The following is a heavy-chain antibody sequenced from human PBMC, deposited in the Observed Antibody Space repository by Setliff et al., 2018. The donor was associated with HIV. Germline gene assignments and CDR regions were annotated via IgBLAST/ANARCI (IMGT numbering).Heavy chain of an antibody. D-gene: IGHD5-18*01. Sequence: TLSLTCTVSGGSISSSSYYWGWIRQPPGKGLEWIGSIYYSGSTYYNPSLRSRITISVDTSKNHFSLKLSSVTAADTAVYYCAREGKTALVTKYFDYWGQGTLVTVSS. J-gene: IGHJ4*02. CDR3: AREGKTALVTKYFDY. CDR1: GGSISSSSYY. V-gene: IGHV4-39*02. CDR2: IYYSGST.